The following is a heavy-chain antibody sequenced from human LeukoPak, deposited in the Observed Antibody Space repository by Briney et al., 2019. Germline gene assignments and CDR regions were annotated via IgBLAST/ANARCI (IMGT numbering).Heavy chain of an antibody. CDR1: GFTVSSNY. Sequence: GGSLRLSCADPGFTVSSNYMCLVRQAPGKGLEWVSVIYSGGSIYYADSVKGRFTISRDNSKNTLYLQMNSLRAEDTAVYYCARDRENDYWGQGTLVTVSS. D-gene: IGHD5-24*01. CDR3: ARDRENDY. CDR2: IYSGGSI. V-gene: IGHV3-53*01. J-gene: IGHJ4*02.